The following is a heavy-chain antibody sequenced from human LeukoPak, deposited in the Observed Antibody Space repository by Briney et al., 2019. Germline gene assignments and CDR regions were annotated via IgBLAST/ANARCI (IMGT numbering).Heavy chain of an antibody. Sequence: GGSLRLSCAASGFTFSSYSMTWVRQAPGKGLEWVSSISSSSYIYYADSVKGRFTISRDNAKNSLYLQMNSLRAEDTAVYYCARGDSSGYYYALRFFDYWGQGTLVTVSS. J-gene: IGHJ4*02. CDR2: ISSSSYI. CDR3: ARGDSSGYYYALRFFDY. CDR1: GFTFSSYS. D-gene: IGHD3-22*01. V-gene: IGHV3-21*01.